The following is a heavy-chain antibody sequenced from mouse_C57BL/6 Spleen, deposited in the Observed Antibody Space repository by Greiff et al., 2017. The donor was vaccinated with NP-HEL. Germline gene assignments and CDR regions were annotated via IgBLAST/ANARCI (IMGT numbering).Heavy chain of an antibody. CDR1: GYSITSGYY. J-gene: IGHJ2*01. Sequence: EVQLQESGPGLVKPSQSLSLTCSVTGYSITSGYYWNWIRQFPGNKLEWMGYISYDGSNNYNPSLKNRISITRDTSKNQFFLKLNSVTTEDTATYYCAIAYYSNYFYFDYWGQGTTLTVSS. V-gene: IGHV3-6*01. CDR2: ISYDGSN. CDR3: AIAYYSNYFYFDY. D-gene: IGHD2-5*01.